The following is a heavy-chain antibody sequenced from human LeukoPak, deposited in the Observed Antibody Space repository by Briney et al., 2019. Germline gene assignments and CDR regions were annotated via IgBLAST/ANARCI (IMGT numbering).Heavy chain of an antibody. J-gene: IGHJ4*02. V-gene: IGHV3-23*01. CDR1: GFTFSSYA. Sequence: PGGSLRLSCAASGFTFSSYAMSWVRQAPGRGLEWVSAISGSGGSTYYADSVKGRFTISRDNSKNTLNLQMNSLRAEDTAVYYCAKDRLGSSWYYFDYWGQGTLVTVSS. CDR3: AKDRLGSSWYYFDY. CDR2: ISGSGGST. D-gene: IGHD6-13*01.